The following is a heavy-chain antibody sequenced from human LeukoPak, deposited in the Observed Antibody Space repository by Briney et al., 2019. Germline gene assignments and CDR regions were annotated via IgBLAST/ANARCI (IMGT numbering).Heavy chain of an antibody. V-gene: IGHV3-15*01. CDR3: TTPPY. Sequence: GGSLRLSCAASGFTFSNAWMSWVRQAPGKGLEWVGRIKDKIDGGTTDYAAPVKGRFTMSRDDSKNTLYLQMNSLKTEDTAVYYCTTPPYWGQGTLVTVSS. J-gene: IGHJ4*02. CDR2: IKDKIDGGTT. CDR1: GFTFSNAW.